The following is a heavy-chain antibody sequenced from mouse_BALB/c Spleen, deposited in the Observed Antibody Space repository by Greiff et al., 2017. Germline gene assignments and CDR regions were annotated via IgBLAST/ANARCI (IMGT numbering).Heavy chain of an antibody. CDR3: ARALQYYGYDYAMDY. Sequence: QVQLQQSGPGLVAPSQSLSITCTVSGFSLTGYGVNWVRQPPGKGLEWLGMIWGDGSTNYNSALKSRLSISKDNSKSQVFLKMNSLQTDDTARYYCARALQYYGYDYAMDYWGQGTSVTVSS. CDR1: GFSLTGYG. J-gene: IGHJ4*01. CDR2: IWGDGST. D-gene: IGHD1-2*01. V-gene: IGHV2-6-7*01.